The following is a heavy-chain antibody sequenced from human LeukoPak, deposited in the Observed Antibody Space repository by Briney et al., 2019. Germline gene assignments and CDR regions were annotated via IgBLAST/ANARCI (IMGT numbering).Heavy chain of an antibody. CDR2: IYYSGTT. D-gene: IGHD6-19*01. Sequence: KPSEPLSLTCTVSGGSISGYYWSWIRQYPGKGLEWIGYIYYSGTTIYNPSLKSRVTILIDTSNNQFSLELTSVTAADTAVYYCAAESERWLLRSWGQGTLVTVSS. CDR1: GGSISGYY. V-gene: IGHV4-59*01. J-gene: IGHJ4*02. CDR3: AAESERWLLRS.